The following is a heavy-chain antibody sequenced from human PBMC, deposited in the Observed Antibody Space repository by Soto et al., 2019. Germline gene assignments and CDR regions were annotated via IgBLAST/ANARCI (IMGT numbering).Heavy chain of an antibody. J-gene: IGHJ6*02. V-gene: IGHV1-18*01. CDR1: GYTFTSYG. Sequence: GASVKVSCKASGYTFTSYGISWVRPAPGQGLEWMGWISAYNGNTNYAQKLQGRVTMTTDTSTSTAYMELRSLRSDDTAVYYCARIIVGATRTLLRGYYYGMDVWGQGTTVTV. D-gene: IGHD1-26*01. CDR3: ARIIVGATRTLLRGYYYGMDV. CDR2: ISAYNGNT.